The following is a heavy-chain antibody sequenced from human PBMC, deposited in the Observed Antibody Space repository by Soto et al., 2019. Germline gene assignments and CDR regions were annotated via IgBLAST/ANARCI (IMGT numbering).Heavy chain of an antibody. CDR1: GGSFSGYY. J-gene: IGHJ4*02. V-gene: IGHV4-34*01. CDR2: INHSGST. CDR3: ARASGGRDDILTGYPIREKVFDY. Sequence: SETLSLTCAVYGGSFSGYYWSWIRQPPGKGLEWIGEINHSGSTNYNPSLKSRVTISVDTSKNQFSLKLSSVTAADTAVYYCARASGGRDDILTGYPIREKVFDYWGQGTLVTVSS. D-gene: IGHD3-9*01.